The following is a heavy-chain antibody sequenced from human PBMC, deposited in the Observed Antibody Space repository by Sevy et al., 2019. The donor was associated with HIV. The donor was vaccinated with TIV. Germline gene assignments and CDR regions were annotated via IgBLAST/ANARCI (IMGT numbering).Heavy chain of an antibody. V-gene: IGHV4-59*08. CDR2: IYYSGST. Sequence: SETLSLTCTVSGGSISSYYWSWIRQPPGKGLEWIGYIYYSGSTNYNPSLKSRVTISVDTSKNQLSLKLSSVTAADTAVYYCAGHEGKVVPAANDAFDIWGQGTMVTVSS. CDR1: GGSISSYY. D-gene: IGHD2-2*01. J-gene: IGHJ3*02. CDR3: AGHEGKVVPAANDAFDI.